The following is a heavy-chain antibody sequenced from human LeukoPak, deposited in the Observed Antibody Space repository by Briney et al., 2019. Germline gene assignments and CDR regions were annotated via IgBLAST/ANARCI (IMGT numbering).Heavy chain of an antibody. J-gene: IGHJ3*02. Sequence: GGSLRLSCVASGFTFSDYAMTWVRQAPGKGPEWVSGVSDSGDTTYYADSVKGRFTISRGNSKNTLYLQMHNLTVEDTALYYCVKGGWGATVHIWGQGTMVTVSS. CDR2: VSDSGDTT. V-gene: IGHV3-23*01. CDR3: VKGGWGATVHI. D-gene: IGHD1-26*01. CDR1: GFTFSDYA.